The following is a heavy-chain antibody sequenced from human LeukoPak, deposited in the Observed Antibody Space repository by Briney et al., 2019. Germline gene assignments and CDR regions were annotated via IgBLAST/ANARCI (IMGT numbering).Heavy chain of an antibody. CDR2: IYYSGST. J-gene: IGHJ3*02. D-gene: IGHD3-3*01. CDR3: AREQRGDFWSGYYSGVDAFDI. Sequence: SETLSLTCAVYGGSFSGYYWSWIRQPPGKGLEWIGYIYYSGSTNYNPSLKSRVTMSVDTSKNQFSLKLSSVTAADTAVYYCAREQRGDFWSGYYSGVDAFDIWGQGTMVTVSS. V-gene: IGHV4-59*12. CDR1: GGSFSGYY.